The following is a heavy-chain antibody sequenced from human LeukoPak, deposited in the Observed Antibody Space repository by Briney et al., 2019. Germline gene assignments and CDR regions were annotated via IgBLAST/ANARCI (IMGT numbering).Heavy chain of an antibody. CDR3: AKARGPIGGAFDI. Sequence: GGSLRLSCAASGFTFDDYIMHWVRQAPGKGLEGVSLISWYGDSTYYVDSVKGRFTISRDNSKNSLYLQMNSLRTEDTALYYCAKARGPIGGAFDIWGQGTMVTVSS. J-gene: IGHJ3*02. V-gene: IGHV3-43*01. CDR2: ISWYGDST. D-gene: IGHD3-16*01. CDR1: GFTFDDYI.